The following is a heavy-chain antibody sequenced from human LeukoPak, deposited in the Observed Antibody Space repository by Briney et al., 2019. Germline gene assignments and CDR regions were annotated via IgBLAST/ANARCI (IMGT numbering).Heavy chain of an antibody. CDR2: IYYSGNT. J-gene: IGHJ4*02. Sequence: SETLSLTCTVSGGSISSYYWSWIRQPPGKGLEWIGYIYYSGNTNYNPSLKSRVTLSVDTSKNQFSLKLSSVTAADTAVYYCAREGTTMVPLDYWGQGTLVTVSS. D-gene: IGHD5-18*01. CDR3: AREGTTMVPLDY. V-gene: IGHV4-59*12. CDR1: GGSISSYY.